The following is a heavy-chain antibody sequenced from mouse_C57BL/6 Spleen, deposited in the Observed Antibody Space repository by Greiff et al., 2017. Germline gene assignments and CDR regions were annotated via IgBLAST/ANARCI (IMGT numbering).Heavy chain of an antibody. CDR3: ARMSGNYNYAMDY. Sequence: VQRVESGPGLVAPSQSLSITCTVSGFSLTSYAISWVRQPPGKGLEWLGVIWTGGGTNYNSALKSRLSISKDNSKSQVFLKMNSLQTDDTARYYCARMSGNYNYAMDYWGQGTSVTVSS. CDR2: IWTGGGT. V-gene: IGHV2-9-1*01. J-gene: IGHJ4*01. CDR1: GFSLTSYA. D-gene: IGHD2-1*01.